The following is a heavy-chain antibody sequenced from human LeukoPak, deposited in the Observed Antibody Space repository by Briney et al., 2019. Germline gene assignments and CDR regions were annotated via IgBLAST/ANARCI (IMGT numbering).Heavy chain of an antibody. Sequence: EASVKVSCKASGYTFTYHYIHLVRQAPGQGLEWMGIINPSNGDTNYAQRFQGRVTMTRDTSTSTVYMELSSPDSEDTAVYYCARESDVGKDFDCWGQGTLVTVSS. J-gene: IGHJ4*02. D-gene: IGHD1-1*01. CDR1: GYTFTYHY. CDR3: ARESDVGKDFDC. V-gene: IGHV1-46*01. CDR2: INPSNGDT.